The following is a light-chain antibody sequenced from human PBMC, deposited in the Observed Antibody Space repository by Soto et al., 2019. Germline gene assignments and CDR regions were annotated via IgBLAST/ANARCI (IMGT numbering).Light chain of an antibody. Sequence: ILMTQSPATVSVSPGESATLSCRASQNIYYNVAWYQQRPGQAPRLLIYRASTRATGVPARFSGSGSGTEVTLTSSSLQPEEFTVYSCLQYHNLWAFGQGTKGEI. CDR2: RAS. J-gene: IGKJ1*01. V-gene: IGKV3-15*01. CDR1: QNIYYN. CDR3: LQYHNLWA.